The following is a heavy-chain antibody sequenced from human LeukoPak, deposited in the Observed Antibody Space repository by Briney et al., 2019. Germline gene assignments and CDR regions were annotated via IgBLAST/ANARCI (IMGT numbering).Heavy chain of an antibody. CDR1: GFTFSSYS. J-gene: IGHJ6*03. Sequence: GGSLRLSCAASGFTFSSYSMNWVRQAPGKGLEWVSSISSSSSYIYYADSVKGRFTISRDNAKNSLYLQMNSLRAKDTAVYYCAREGGSGRRGRYYYYMDVWGKGTTVTVSS. CDR3: AREGGSGRRGRYYYYMDV. V-gene: IGHV3-21*01. D-gene: IGHD2-15*01. CDR2: ISSSSSYI.